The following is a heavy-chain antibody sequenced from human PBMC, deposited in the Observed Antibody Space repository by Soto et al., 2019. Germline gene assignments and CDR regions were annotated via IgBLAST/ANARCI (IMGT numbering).Heavy chain of an antibody. CDR3: ARDNRIAGTMDV. D-gene: IGHD3-16*02. CDR2: ISYDGTKK. CDR1: GFTFSSYA. V-gene: IGHV3-30-3*01. J-gene: IGHJ6*02. Sequence: QVQLVESGGGVVQPGRSLRLSCAASGFTFSSYAMHWVRQAPGKGLEWVAVISYDGTKKYYADSVQGRFTISRDTSKNTLYLQTSSLRADDTAVYYCARDNRIAGTMDVWGQGTTVTVSS.